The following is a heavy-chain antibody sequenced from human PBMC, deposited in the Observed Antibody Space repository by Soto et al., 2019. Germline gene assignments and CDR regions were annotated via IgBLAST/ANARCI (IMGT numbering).Heavy chain of an antibody. V-gene: IGHV3-23*01. Sequence: GGSLRLSCAASGFTFSSYAMSWVRQAPGKGLEWVSAISGSGGSTYYADSVKGRFTISRDNSKNTLYLQMNSLRAEDTAVYYCAGSVSMGRGVIITFDYWGQGTLVTVSS. CDR2: ISGSGGST. J-gene: IGHJ4*02. CDR3: AGSVSMGRGVIITFDY. CDR1: GFTFSSYA. D-gene: IGHD3-10*01.